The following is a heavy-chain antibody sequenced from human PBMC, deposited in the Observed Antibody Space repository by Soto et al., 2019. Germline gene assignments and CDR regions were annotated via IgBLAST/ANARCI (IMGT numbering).Heavy chain of an antibody. Sequence: QVQLVQSGAEVKRSGASVKVSCKPSGYTFTGYYIHWVRQAPGQGLEWMGWINPNSGATNYAQKFQGRVTRTCDTSMSTAYVELARLRSDDTAVHYCVRDLVTTIGDFDYWGQGTLVTVSS. J-gene: IGHJ4*02. CDR2: INPNSGAT. V-gene: IGHV1-2*02. CDR3: VRDLVTTIGDFDY. D-gene: IGHD5-12*01. CDR1: GYTFTGYY.